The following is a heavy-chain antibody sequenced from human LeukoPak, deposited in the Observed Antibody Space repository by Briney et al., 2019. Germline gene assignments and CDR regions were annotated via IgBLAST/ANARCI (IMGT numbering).Heavy chain of an antibody. CDR1: GFTVSSNY. D-gene: IGHD3-10*01. V-gene: IGHV3-53*01. CDR2: IYSGGST. J-gene: IGHJ6*03. Sequence: GSLRLSCADSGFTVSSNYMSWVRPAPGKGLEWVSVIYSGGSTYYADSVKGRFTISRDNAKNSLYLQMNSLRAEDTAVYYCARGRAGYMDVWGKGTTVTVSS. CDR3: ARGRAGYMDV.